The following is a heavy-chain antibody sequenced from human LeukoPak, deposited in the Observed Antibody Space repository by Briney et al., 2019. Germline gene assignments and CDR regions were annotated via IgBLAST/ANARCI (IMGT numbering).Heavy chain of an antibody. D-gene: IGHD1-26*01. CDR2: VNSGGTT. CDR1: GFTFSSYA. J-gene: IGHJ2*01. Sequence: GGPLRLSCAASGFTFSSYAMNWVRQAPGKGLEWVSGVNSGGTTHYADSVKGRFTISRDNSKSTLYLQMNSLRAEDTAEYYCARGIVGATRWYFDLWGRGTLVTVSS. V-gene: IGHV3-23*01. CDR3: ARGIVGATRWYFDL.